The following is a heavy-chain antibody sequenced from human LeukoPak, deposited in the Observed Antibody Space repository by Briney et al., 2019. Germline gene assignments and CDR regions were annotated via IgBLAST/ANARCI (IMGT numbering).Heavy chain of an antibody. D-gene: IGHD4-17*01. J-gene: IGHJ5*02. Sequence: SETLSLTCTVSGGSISSYYWSWIRQPPGKGPEWIGYIYTSGSTNYNPSLKSRVTISVDTSKNQFSLKLSSVTAADTAVYYCARTSDYGDYDWFDPWGQGTLVTVSS. CDR3: ARTSDYGDYDWFDP. V-gene: IGHV4-4*09. CDR2: IYTSGST. CDR1: GGSISSYY.